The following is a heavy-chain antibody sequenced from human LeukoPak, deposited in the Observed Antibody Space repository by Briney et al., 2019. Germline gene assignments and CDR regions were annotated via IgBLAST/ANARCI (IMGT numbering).Heavy chain of an antibody. J-gene: IGHJ4*02. V-gene: IGHV4-30-4*01. CDR1: GGSIRSGDHY. CDR2: IYFSGST. CDR3: ARGLTYYFDY. D-gene: IGHD2/OR15-2a*01. Sequence: SQTLSLTCNVSGGSIRSGDHYWSWIRQPPGKGLEWIGYIYFSGSTYYNPSLKSRVTISVDTSKNQFSLKLSSVTAADTAVYYCARGLTYYFDYWGQGTLVTVSS.